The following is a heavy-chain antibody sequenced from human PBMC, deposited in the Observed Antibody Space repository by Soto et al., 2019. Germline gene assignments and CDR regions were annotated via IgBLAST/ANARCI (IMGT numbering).Heavy chain of an antibody. J-gene: IGHJ4*02. V-gene: IGHV4-59*01. D-gene: IGHD6-19*01. CDR1: GASTRGNY. CDR3: ARYRRGTGWYYLDY. Sequence: QVQLQESGPGLVKPSETLSLTCTVSGASTRGNYWSWIRQPPGKGLEWIGYIYDSGSTNYSPSLQSRVTMSVDRSKNQFSLALTSVTAADTALYFCARYRRGTGWYYLDYWGQGILVTVSS. CDR2: IYDSGST.